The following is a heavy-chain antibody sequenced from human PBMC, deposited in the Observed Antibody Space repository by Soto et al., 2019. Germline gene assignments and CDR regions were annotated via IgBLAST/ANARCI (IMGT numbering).Heavy chain of an antibody. V-gene: IGHV5-51*01. D-gene: IGHD6-19*01. J-gene: IGHJ5*02. CDR1: GYNFNTNW. CDR2: IFPSDSDI. CDR3: GRVFGRGWSGFDP. Sequence: GESLKISCKGSGYNFNTNWIGWVRQMPGKGLEWMGVIFPSDSDIRYSPSLQGQVTISADKSISTTYLQWRSLTPSETAMYYWGRVFGRGWSGFDPWRQGTLVPVSP.